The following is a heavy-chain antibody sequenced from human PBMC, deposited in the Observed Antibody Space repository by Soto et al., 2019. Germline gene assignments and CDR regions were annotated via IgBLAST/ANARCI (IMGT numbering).Heavy chain of an antibody. CDR3: ARSAWAGESDS. V-gene: IGHV4-31*03. D-gene: IGHD6-19*01. Sequence: LSLTCTVSGASISHVGHFWSWIRQHPGKGLEWIGYIYYSGITHYNPSLKSRAIISVDTSLGQISLNLSSVAAADTAVYFCARSAWAGESDSWGQGTVVTVSS. CDR2: IYYSGIT. CDR1: GASISHVGHF. J-gene: IGHJ4*02.